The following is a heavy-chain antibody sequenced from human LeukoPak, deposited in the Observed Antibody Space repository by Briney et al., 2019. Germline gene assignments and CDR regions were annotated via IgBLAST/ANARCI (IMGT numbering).Heavy chain of an antibody. CDR3: ARVDFWSGYYHYYGMDV. V-gene: IGHV4-31*03. CDR2: IYHSGST. J-gene: IGHJ6*02. D-gene: IGHD3-3*01. Sequence: SETLSLTCTVSGGSITSGDYRWSWIRQYPGKGLEWIGYIYHSGSTYYNPSLKSRLTISVDTSKNQFSLKLSSLTAADTAVYYCARVDFWSGYYHYYGMDVWGQGTTVTVSS. CDR1: GGSITSGDYR.